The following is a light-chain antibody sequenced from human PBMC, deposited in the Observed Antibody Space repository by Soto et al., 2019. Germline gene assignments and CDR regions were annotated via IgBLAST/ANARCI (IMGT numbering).Light chain of an antibody. J-gene: IGKJ1*01. CDR1: QSVSSY. V-gene: IGKV3-20*01. Sequence: EIVLTQSPATPSLSPGERATLSCRASQSVSSYLAWYQQKPGQAPRLLIYGTSSRATGIPDRFSGSGSGTDFTLTISRLEPEDFAVYYCQQYGSSLWTFGQGTKVDI. CDR3: QQYGSSLWT. CDR2: GTS.